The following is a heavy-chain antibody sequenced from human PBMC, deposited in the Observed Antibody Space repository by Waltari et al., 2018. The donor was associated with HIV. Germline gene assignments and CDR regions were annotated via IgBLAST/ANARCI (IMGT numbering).Heavy chain of an antibody. J-gene: IGHJ4*02. Sequence: QVHLVQSGSELKKPGASVKVSCKASGYTFTNFAMNWVRQAPGQGLEWMGWINTKTGNPTYAQGFTGRFVFSLDTSGTTAYLQISSLKAEDTAVYYCGRGPGRSVDYWGQGTLVTVSS. CDR1: GYTFTNFA. D-gene: IGHD3-10*01. CDR2: INTKTGNP. V-gene: IGHV7-4-1*02. CDR3: GRGPGRSVDY.